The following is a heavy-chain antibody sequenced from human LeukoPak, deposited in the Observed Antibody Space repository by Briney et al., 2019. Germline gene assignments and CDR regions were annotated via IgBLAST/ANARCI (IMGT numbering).Heavy chain of an antibody. CDR1: GFTFSSYE. J-gene: IGHJ6*02. CDR2: ISSSGSTI. D-gene: IGHD4-23*01. V-gene: IGHV3-48*03. Sequence: GGSLRLSCAASGFTFSSYEMNWVRQAPGKGLEWVSYISSSGSTIYYADSVKGRFTISRDNAKNSLYLLMSSLRDEDTAVYYCARRSTVLTPYFGMDVWGQGTTVTVSS. CDR3: ARRSTVLTPYFGMDV.